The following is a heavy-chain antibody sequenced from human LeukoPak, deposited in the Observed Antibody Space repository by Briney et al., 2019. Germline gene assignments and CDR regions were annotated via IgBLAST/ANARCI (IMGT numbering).Heavy chain of an antibody. J-gene: IGHJ6*03. Sequence: HPGGSLRLSCAASGFTFSNYAMSWVRQAPGRGPEWVSGITGSGGSTYYAASVKGRFTISRDNSKNTLYLQINSLRAEDTAVYYCARADYSSTWSHDYYYMDVWGKGTTVTISS. D-gene: IGHD6-13*01. CDR2: ITGSGGST. CDR3: ARADYSSTWSHDYYYMDV. V-gene: IGHV3-23*01. CDR1: GFTFSNYA.